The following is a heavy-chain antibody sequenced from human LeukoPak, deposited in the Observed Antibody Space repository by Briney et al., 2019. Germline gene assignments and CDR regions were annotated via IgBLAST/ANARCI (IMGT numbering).Heavy chain of an antibody. CDR1: GYSFTSYW. CDR2: IYPGDSDT. Sequence: GESLKISGKGSGYSFTSYWIGWVRQLPGKGLEGMGIIYPGDSDTRYSPSFQGQVTISADKSISTAYLQWSSLKASDTAMYYCARHEVCGGDCSYFDYWGQGSLVTVSS. J-gene: IGHJ4*02. V-gene: IGHV5-51*01. D-gene: IGHD2-21*02. CDR3: ARHEVCGGDCSYFDY.